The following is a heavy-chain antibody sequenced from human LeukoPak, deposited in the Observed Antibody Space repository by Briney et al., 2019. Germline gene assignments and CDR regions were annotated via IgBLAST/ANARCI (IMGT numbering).Heavy chain of an antibody. CDR3: AKDGAWLRFDD. Sequence: GGSLRLSCAASGFTVSSNYMSWVRQAPGKGLEWVSVIYSGGSTYYADSVKGRFTISRDNSKNTLYLQMNSLRAEDTAVYYCAKDGAWLRFDDWGQGILVSVSS. D-gene: IGHD5-12*01. V-gene: IGHV3-66*01. CDR2: IYSGGST. CDR1: GFTVSSNY. J-gene: IGHJ4*02.